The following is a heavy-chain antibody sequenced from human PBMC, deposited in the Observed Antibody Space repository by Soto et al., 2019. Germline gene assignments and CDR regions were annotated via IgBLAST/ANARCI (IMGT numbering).Heavy chain of an antibody. V-gene: IGHV4-34*01. CDR3: ARDRYGGFDY. J-gene: IGHJ4*02. Sequence: SETLSLTCAVYGGSFSGYYWSWIRQPPGKGLEWIGEINHSGSTNYNPSLKSRVTISVDTSKNQFSLKLSSVTAADTAVYYCARDRYGGFDYWGLGTLVTSPQ. CDR1: GGSFSGYY. CDR2: INHSGST. D-gene: IGHD3-9*01.